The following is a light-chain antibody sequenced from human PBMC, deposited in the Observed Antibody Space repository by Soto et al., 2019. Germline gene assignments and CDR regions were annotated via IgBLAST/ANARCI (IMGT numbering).Light chain of an antibody. Sequence: DIQMTQSPSSLSASVGDRVTITCRESQSISSYLNWYQQKPGKAPKLLIYAASSLQSGVPSRFSGSGSGTDFTLTISSLQPEDFATYYCQQSYSTQDTFGQGTKLEIK. CDR3: QQSYSTQDT. V-gene: IGKV1-39*01. CDR1: QSISSY. J-gene: IGKJ2*01. CDR2: AAS.